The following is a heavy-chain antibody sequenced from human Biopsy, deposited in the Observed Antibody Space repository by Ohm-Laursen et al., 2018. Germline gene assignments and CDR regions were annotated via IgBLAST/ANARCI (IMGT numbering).Heavy chain of an antibody. D-gene: IGHD1-26*01. CDR2: IWYDGSSE. CDR3: ARDPIVGSKADGMDV. J-gene: IGHJ6*02. CDR1: GFTFSVYA. Sequence: RSLRLSCTASGFTFSVYAMHWVRQAPGKGLEWVAIIWYDGSSEYYADSVKGRFTISRDNSKNTVYLEMNSLRAEDTAVYFRARDPIVGSKADGMDVWGQGTTVTVSS. V-gene: IGHV3-33*01.